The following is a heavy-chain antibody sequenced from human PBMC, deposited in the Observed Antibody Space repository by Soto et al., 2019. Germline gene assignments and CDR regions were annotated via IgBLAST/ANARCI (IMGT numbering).Heavy chain of an antibody. CDR3: AKRPLKCEVSYFDH. V-gene: IGHV3-23*01. Sequence: EVQVLEYGGGLVQPGGSLRLSCAASGFTFTNYPMAWDRQAPAKGLEWVSTISGSGGSTFYADSVKGRFTISRDNHKNTVYLQMNSLRVEDTAVYYCAKRPLKCEVSYFDHWGQGTLVTVS. CDR1: GFTFTNYP. CDR2: ISGSGGST. J-gene: IGHJ4*02.